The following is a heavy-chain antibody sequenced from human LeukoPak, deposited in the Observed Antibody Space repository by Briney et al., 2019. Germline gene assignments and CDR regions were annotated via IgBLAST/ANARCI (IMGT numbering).Heavy chain of an antibody. J-gene: IGHJ4*02. Sequence: SETLSLTCTVSGGSISSSRYYWGWIRQPPGKGLEWIGSIYYSGSTYYNPSLKSRVTISVDTSKNQFSLKLSSVTAADTAVYYCARRTGAARPFDYWGQGTLVTVSS. CDR1: GGSISSSRYY. D-gene: IGHD6-6*01. CDR2: IYYSGST. CDR3: ARRTGAARPFDY. V-gene: IGHV4-39*01.